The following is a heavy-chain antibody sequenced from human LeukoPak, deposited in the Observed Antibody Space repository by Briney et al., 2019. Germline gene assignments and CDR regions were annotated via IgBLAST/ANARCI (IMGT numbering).Heavy chain of an antibody. CDR2: ISGSGGGT. D-gene: IGHD2-21*02. Sequence: GGSLRLSCAASGFTFSNYAMNWVRQAPGKGLEWVSAISGSGGGTYYTDSVKGRFTISRDNPKNTLYLQMNSLRAEDTAVYYCAKLLGVTAIDYWGQGTLVTVSS. J-gene: IGHJ4*02. CDR1: GFTFSNYA. V-gene: IGHV3-23*01. CDR3: AKLLGVTAIDY.